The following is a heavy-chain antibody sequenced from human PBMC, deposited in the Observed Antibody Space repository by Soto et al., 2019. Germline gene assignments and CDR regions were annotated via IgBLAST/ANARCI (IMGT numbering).Heavy chain of an antibody. J-gene: IGHJ6*02. CDR1: GFTFSSYG. CDR2: IWYDGSNK. D-gene: IGHD3-3*01. V-gene: IGHV3-33*01. CDR3: ARYDFWSGYPPRYYYGMDV. Sequence: HPGGSLRLSCAASGFTFSSYGMHWVRQAPGKGLEWVAVIWYDGSNKYYADSVKGRFTISRDNSKNTLYLQMNSLRAEDTAVYYCARYDFWSGYPPRYYYGMDVWGQGTTVTVSS.